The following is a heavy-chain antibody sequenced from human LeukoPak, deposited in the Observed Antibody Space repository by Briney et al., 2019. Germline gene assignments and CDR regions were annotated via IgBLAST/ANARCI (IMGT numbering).Heavy chain of an antibody. V-gene: IGHV1-8*01. CDR2: MNPNSGNT. Sequence: GASVKVSCKASGYTFTSYDINWVRQATGQGLEWMGWMNPNSGNTGYAQKFQGRVTMTRNTSISTAYMELSSLRSEDTAVYYCAVRPYYDFWSGYPLVDDAFDIWGQGTMVTVSS. J-gene: IGHJ3*02. CDR1: GYTFTSYD. D-gene: IGHD3-3*01. CDR3: AVRPYYDFWSGYPLVDDAFDI.